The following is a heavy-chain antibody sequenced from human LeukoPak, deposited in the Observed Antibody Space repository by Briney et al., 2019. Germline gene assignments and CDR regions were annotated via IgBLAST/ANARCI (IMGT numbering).Heavy chain of an antibody. J-gene: IGHJ6*03. CDR3: AKTGSSCPLYYYYYMDV. V-gene: IGHV4-59*01. CDR1: GGSISSYY. D-gene: IGHD6-13*01. Sequence: TSETLSLTCTVSGGSISSYYWSWIRQPPGKGLEWIGYVSDSGNTNYNPSLKSRVTLSVDTSKDQFSLKLSSVTAADTAVYYGAKTGSSCPLYYYYYMDVWDKGTTVTVSS. CDR2: VSDSGNT.